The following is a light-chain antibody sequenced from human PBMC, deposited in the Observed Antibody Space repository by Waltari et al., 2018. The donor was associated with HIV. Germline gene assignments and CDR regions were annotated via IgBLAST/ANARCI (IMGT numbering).Light chain of an antibody. V-gene: IGKV3-20*01. J-gene: IGKJ1*01. CDR2: GAS. CDR3: QQYGRSPWT. Sequence: IVLTQSPGSLSLSPGERATPSCRASQTVSSSQLAWYQQKPGQAPRRLIYGASTRATGTPDRFSGSGSGTDFTLTITRLEREDFAVYYCQQYGRSPWTFGQGTKVEIK. CDR1: QTVSSSQ.